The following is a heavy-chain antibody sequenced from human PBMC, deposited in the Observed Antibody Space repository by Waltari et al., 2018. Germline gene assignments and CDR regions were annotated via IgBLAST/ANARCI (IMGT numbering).Heavy chain of an antibody. CDR3: ARDMGRGDYGMDV. V-gene: IGHV4-59*11. Sequence: QVQLQESGPGLVKPSETLSLTCTVSGGSISSHYWSWIRQPPGKGLEWIGYIYYSGSTTYTPSRKSRVTISVDTSKNPFSLKLSSVTAADTAVYYWARDMGRGDYGMDVWGQGTTVTVSS. CDR1: GGSISSHY. J-gene: IGHJ6*02. D-gene: IGHD3-10*01. CDR2: IYYSGST.